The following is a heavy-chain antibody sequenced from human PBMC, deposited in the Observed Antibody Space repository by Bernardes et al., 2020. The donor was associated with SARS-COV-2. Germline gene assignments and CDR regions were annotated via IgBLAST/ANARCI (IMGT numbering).Heavy chain of an antibody. V-gene: IGHV4-39*01. CDR1: GGSISSSSYY. J-gene: IGHJ4*02. CDR3: ARGGSRATWIQLWFSPPFDY. CDR2: IYYSGST. D-gene: IGHD5-18*01. Sequence: SESLSLTCTVSGGSISSSSYYWGWLRQPPGKGLEWIGSIYYSGSTYYNPSHKCPVTIPVDTSKNQFSLTLSSVTAADTAVYYCARGGSRATWIQLWFSPPFDYWGQGTLVTVSS.